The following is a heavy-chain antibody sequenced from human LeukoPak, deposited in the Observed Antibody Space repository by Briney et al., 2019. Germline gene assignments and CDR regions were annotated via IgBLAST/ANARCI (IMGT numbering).Heavy chain of an antibody. V-gene: IGHV1-2*02. CDR3: ARGYRGYSYGLNWCDP. CDR1: GYTFTGYY. D-gene: IGHD5-18*01. Sequence: ASVKVSCKASGYTFTGYYMHWVRQAPGQGLEWMGWINPNSGGTNYAQKFQGRVTMTRDTSISTAYMELSRLRSDDTAVYYCARGYRGYSYGLNWCDPWGQGTLVTVSS. J-gene: IGHJ5*02. CDR2: INPNSGGT.